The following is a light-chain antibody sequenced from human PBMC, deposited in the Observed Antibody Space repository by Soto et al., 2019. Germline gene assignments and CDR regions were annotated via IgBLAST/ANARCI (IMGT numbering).Light chain of an antibody. CDR1: QSVSSH. Sequence: EIVLTHSPATLSVSPWEIAILSCRASQSVSSHSASYHHKPVQAPRLLTYGASTRATGTPARCSGSGSGTEFTLTISSRQSEDFAVYYCQHYSSWPLTLGGGTKVDIK. V-gene: IGKV3-15*01. CDR2: GAS. J-gene: IGKJ4*01. CDR3: QHYSSWPLT.